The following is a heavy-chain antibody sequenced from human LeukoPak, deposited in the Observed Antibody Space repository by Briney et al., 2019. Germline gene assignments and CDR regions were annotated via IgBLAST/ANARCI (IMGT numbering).Heavy chain of an antibody. Sequence: GGSLRLSCGASGFTFSSYGMHWVRQAPGKGLEWVSFIQYDGSNQYYADSVKGRFTISRGNSRNIFYLQMNSLRAEDTAVYYCVKGGYCSSSSCHLLPYDYWGQGTLVTVSS. CDR1: GFTFSSYG. V-gene: IGHV3-30*02. CDR2: IQYDGSNQ. D-gene: IGHD2-2*01. J-gene: IGHJ4*02. CDR3: VKGGYCSSSSCHLLPYDY.